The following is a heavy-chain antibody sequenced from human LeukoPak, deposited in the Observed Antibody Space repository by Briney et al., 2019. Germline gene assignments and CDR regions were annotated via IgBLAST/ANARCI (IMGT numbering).Heavy chain of an antibody. CDR2: ISSSGGTI. V-gene: IGHV3-48*03. D-gene: IGHD3-22*01. CDR1: GFTFSSYE. J-gene: IGHJ4*02. Sequence: PGGSLRLSCAASGFTFSSYEMNWVREAPGKGLEWVSYISSSGGTIYYADSVKGRFTISRDNAKNSLYLQMSSLRAEDTAVYYCARINYYDSSAGYTGGNFDYWGQGTLVTVSS. CDR3: ARINYYDSSAGYTGGNFDY.